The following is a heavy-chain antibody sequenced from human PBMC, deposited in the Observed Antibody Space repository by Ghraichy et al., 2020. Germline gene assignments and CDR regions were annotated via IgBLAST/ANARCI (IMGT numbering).Heavy chain of an antibody. D-gene: IGHD6-13*01. J-gene: IGHJ4*02. Sequence: GESLNISCKGSGYSFTSYWIGWVRQMPGKGLEWMGIIYPGDSDTRYSPSFQGQVTISADKSISTAYLQWSSLKASDTAMYYCARLAGSSSWSGDFDYWGQGTLVTVSS. V-gene: IGHV5-51*01. CDR3: ARLAGSSSWSGDFDY. CDR2: IYPGDSDT. CDR1: GYSFTSYW.